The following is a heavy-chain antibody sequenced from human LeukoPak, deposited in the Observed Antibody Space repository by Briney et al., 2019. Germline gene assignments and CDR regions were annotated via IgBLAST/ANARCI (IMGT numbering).Heavy chain of an antibody. CDR1: GFSFSSYW. CDR3: ARDYYDSSGYYHVGYFDY. J-gene: IGHJ4*02. CDR2: IKQDGSEK. Sequence: GGSLRLSCAASGFSFSSYWMSWVRQAPGKGLEWVANIKQDGSEKYYVDSVKGRFTISRDNAKNSLYLQMNSLRAEDTAVYYCARDYYDSSGYYHVGYFDYWGQGTLVTVSS. V-gene: IGHV3-7*01. D-gene: IGHD3-22*01.